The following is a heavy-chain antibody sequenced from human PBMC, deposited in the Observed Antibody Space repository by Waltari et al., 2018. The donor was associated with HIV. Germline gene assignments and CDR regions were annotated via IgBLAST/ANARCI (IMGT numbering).Heavy chain of an antibody. CDR2: INQDGSQR. V-gene: IGHV3-7*01. CDR1: GLTFNTFW. CDR3: ARDNVVSFDS. D-gene: IGHD2-15*01. Sequence: EVQLVESGGGLVQPGGSLRLSCSASGLTFNTFWMSWVRQAPGKGLEWVASINQDGSQRDSVDSVKGRFSISRDNAKNSLYLQMNSLRVEDSAVYYCARDNVVSFDSWGQGTLVTVSS. J-gene: IGHJ5*01.